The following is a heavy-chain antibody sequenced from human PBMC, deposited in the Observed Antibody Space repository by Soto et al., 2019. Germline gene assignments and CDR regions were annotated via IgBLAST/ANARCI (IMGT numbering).Heavy chain of an antibody. V-gene: IGHV3-74*01. CDR3: AISSSAPRYYCDGKDV. J-gene: IGHJ6*01. CDR2: ISGDGVTT. Sequence: GGSLRLSCAASGFPFSSYWMHWVRHTPGKGLDWVARISGDGVTTYYADSVTGRFTVSRDNAKNTLSLQINSLRAEDTAVYYCAISSSAPRYYCDGKDVWRRGTTDTVSS. D-gene: IGHD6-13*01. CDR1: GFPFSSYW.